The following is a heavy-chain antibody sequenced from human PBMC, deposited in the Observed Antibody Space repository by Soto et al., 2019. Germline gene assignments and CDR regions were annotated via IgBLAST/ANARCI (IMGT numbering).Heavy chain of an antibody. V-gene: IGHV3-23*01. CDR1: GFTFSSYA. CDR2: ISGSGDST. J-gene: IGHJ4*02. Sequence: EVQLLDSGGGLVQPGGSLRLSCAASGFTFSSYAMNWVRQAPGKGLEWVSVISGSGDSTYYADSVKGRFTISTDNSKNTPYLQMNSLRAEDTAVYYCARRGPGTYVDYWGQGTRVTVSS. D-gene: IGHD6-13*01. CDR3: ARRGPGTYVDY.